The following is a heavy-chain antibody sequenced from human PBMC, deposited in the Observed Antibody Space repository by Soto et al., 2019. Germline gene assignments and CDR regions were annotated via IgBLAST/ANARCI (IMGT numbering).Heavy chain of an antibody. V-gene: IGHV3-30-3*01. CDR1: GFTFSSYA. D-gene: IGHD3-22*01. CDR3: ARERASSGCIIDY. CDR2: IAYDGSNK. J-gene: IGHJ4*02. Sequence: GGSLRLSCAASGFTFSSYAMHWVRQTPGKGLEWVAVIAYDGSNKYYADSVKGRCTISRDNSKNTLYLQMNSLRAEDTAVYYCARERASSGCIIDYWGQGTLVTVSS.